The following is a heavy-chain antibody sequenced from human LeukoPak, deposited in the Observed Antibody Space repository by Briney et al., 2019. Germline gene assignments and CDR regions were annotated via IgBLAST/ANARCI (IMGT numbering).Heavy chain of an antibody. J-gene: IGHJ4*02. CDR3: AFSSVYGGNLDY. Sequence: GASVKVSCKASGYTFTSYDINWVRQATGQGLEWMGWMNPNSGNTGYAQKFQGRVTITRNTSISTAYMELSSLSSEDTAVYYCAFSSVYGGNLDYWGQGTLVTVSS. CDR2: MNPNSGNT. D-gene: IGHD4-23*01. V-gene: IGHV1-8*03. CDR1: GYTFTSYD.